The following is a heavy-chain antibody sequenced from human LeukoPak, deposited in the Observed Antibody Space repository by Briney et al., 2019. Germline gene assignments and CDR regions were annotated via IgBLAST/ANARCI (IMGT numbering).Heavy chain of an antibody. D-gene: IGHD3-22*01. V-gene: IGHV3-20*04. CDR3: ARDKVNDFYDTIAYDY. Sequence: GGSLRLSCAASGFTFDDHAMSWVRQAPGKGLEWVSGISWNGDSTGYGDSVKGRFTISRDNAKNFLYLQMNSLRAEDTALYFCARDKVNDFYDTIAYDYWGQGTLVTVSS. CDR1: GFTFDDHA. CDR2: ISWNGDST. J-gene: IGHJ4*02.